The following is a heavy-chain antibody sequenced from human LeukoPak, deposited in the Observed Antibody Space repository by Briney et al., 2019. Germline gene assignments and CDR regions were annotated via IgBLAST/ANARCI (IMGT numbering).Heavy chain of an antibody. CDR3: AKDRGYGRNYYYYMDV. J-gene: IGHJ6*03. CDR1: GFTCDDYA. Sequence: GGSLRLSCAASGFTCDDYAMHWVRQAPGKGLEWVSLISWDGGSTYYADSVKGRFTISRDNSKNSLYLQMNSLRAEDTALYYCAKDRGYGRNYYYYMDVWGKGTTVTVSS. V-gene: IGHV3-43D*03. CDR2: ISWDGGST. D-gene: IGHD1-1*01.